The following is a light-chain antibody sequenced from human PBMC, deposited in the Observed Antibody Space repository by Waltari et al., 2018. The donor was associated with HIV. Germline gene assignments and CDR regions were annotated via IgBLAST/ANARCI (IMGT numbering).Light chain of an antibody. CDR3: QKYDSTPFT. CDR2: WAS. Sequence: DIIMTQSPDSLAVSLGERATINCKSSQSVLYSSNNKNYLAWYQQKPGQPPKLLIYWASTRESGVPDRFSGSGSGTDFTLTISSLQAEDVAVYYWQKYDSTPFTFGQGTRLEIK. J-gene: IGKJ5*01. V-gene: IGKV4-1*01. CDR1: QSVLYSSNNKNY.